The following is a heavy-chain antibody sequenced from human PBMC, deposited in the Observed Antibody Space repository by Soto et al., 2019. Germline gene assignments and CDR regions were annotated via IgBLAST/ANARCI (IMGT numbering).Heavy chain of an antibody. J-gene: IGHJ4*02. CDR2: IYYSGST. Sequence: LSLTCTVSGGSISSYYWSWIRQPPGKGLEWIGYIYYSGSTNYNPSLKSRVTISVDTSKNQFSLKLSSVTAADTAVYYCARGPTAEKDDSWGQGILVTVSS. CDR1: GGSISSYY. V-gene: IGHV4-59*01. CDR3: ARGPTAEKDDS.